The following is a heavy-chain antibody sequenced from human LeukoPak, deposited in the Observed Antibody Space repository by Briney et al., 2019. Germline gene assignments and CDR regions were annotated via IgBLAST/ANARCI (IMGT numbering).Heavy chain of an antibody. CDR1: GGSIGTYY. J-gene: IGHJ4*02. CDR2: IYYSGST. CDR3: ARDLMGSTSIDY. V-gene: IGHV4-59*01. D-gene: IGHD2-2*01. Sequence: PSETLSLTSTVSGGSIGTYYWSWIRQPPGKGLEWIGYIYYSGSTNYNPSLKSRVTISVDTSKNQFSLKLSSVTAADTAVYYCARDLMGSTSIDYWGQGTLVTVSS.